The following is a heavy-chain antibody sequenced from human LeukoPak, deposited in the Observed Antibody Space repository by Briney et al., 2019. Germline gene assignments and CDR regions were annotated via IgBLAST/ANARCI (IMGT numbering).Heavy chain of an antibody. CDR3: AREVAYSSFFEAFDI. V-gene: IGHV3-30*03. J-gene: IGHJ3*02. Sequence: GGSLRLSCAASGFTFSRYGMHWVRQAPGKGLEWVAVILYDGSNKYYADSVKGRFTISRDNSKNTLYLQMNSLRAEDTAVYYCAREVAYSSFFEAFDIWGQGTMVTVSS. CDR1: GFTFSRYG. D-gene: IGHD6-6*01. CDR2: ILYDGSNK.